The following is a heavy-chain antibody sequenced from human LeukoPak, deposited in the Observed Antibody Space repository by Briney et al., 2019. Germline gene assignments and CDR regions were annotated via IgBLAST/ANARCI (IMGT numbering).Heavy chain of an antibody. J-gene: IGHJ3*02. CDR3: ALGAYCGGDCYSGAFDM. CDR2: ISSSSSYI. D-gene: IGHD2-21*02. V-gene: IGHV3-21*01. CDR1: GFTFSSYS. Sequence: GGSLRLSCAASGFTFSSYSMNWVRQAPGKGLEWVSSISSSSSYIYYADSVKGRFTISRDNAKNSLYLQMNSLRAEDTAVYYCALGAYCGGDCYSGAFDMWGQGTMVTVSS.